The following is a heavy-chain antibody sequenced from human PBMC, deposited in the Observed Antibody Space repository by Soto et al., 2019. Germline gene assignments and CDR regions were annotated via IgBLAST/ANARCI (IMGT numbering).Heavy chain of an antibody. CDR2: IYYSGST. V-gene: IGHV4-39*01. CDR1: GGSISSSSYY. D-gene: IGHD2-2*01. Sequence: QLQLQESGPGLVKPSETLSLTCTVSGGSISSSSYYWGWIRQPPGKGLEWIGSIYYSGSTYYNPSLKSRVPISVDTSKNQFSLKLSSVTAADTAVYYCARHRRLVLVPAAPGGYYYGMDVWGQGTTVTVSS. J-gene: IGHJ6*02. CDR3: ARHRRLVLVPAAPGGYYYGMDV.